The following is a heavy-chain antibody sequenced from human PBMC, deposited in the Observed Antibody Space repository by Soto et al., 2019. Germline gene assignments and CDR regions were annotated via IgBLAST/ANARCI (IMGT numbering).Heavy chain of an antibody. CDR3: ARGVAVAGNLLGGMDV. V-gene: IGHV1-18*01. D-gene: IGHD6-19*01. CDR1: GYTFTSYG. CDR2: ISAYNGNT. Sequence: GASVKVSCKASGYTFTSYGVSWVRQAPGQGLEWMGWISAYNGNTNYAQKFQGRVTITADESTSTAYMELSSLRSEDTAVYYCARGVAVAGNLLGGMDVWGQGTTVTVSS. J-gene: IGHJ6*02.